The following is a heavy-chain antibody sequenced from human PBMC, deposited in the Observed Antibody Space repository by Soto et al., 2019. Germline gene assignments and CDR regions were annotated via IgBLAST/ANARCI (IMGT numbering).Heavy chain of an antibody. V-gene: IGHV3-30*18. J-gene: IGHJ6*02. Sequence: HPGGSLRLSCAASGFTFSSYGMHWVRQAPGKGLEWVAVISYDGSNKYYADSVKGRFTISRDNSKNTLYLQMNSLRAEDTAVYYCAKVDDYAVGGMDVWGQGTTVTVS. CDR2: ISYDGSNK. CDR1: GFTFSSYG. D-gene: IGHD3-16*01. CDR3: AKVDDYAVGGMDV.